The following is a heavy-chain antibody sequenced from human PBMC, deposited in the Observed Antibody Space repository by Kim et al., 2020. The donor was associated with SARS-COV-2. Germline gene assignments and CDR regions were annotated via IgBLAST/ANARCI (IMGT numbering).Heavy chain of an antibody. D-gene: IGHD1-26*01. CDR2: INHSGST. CDR3: ARGGVGATSVGRDY. Sequence: SETLSLTCAVYGGSFSGYYWSWIRQPPGKGLEWIGEINHSGSTNYNPSLKSRVTISVDTSKNQFSLKLSSVTAADTAVYYCARGGVGATSVGRDYWGQGTLVTGSS. J-gene: IGHJ4*02. V-gene: IGHV4-34*01. CDR1: GGSFSGYY.